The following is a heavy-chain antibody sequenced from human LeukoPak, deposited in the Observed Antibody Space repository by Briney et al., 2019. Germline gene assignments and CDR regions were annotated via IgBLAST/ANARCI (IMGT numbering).Heavy chain of an antibody. CDR2: IWYDGTSK. Sequence: PGGSLRLSCAASGFSLSAYGVHWVRQAPGKGLEWVAVIWYDGTSKDYADSVKGRFTISRDNAKNSLYLQMNSLRAEDTAVYYCARQARTMIVVVMLDYWGQGTLVTVSS. CDR1: GFSLSAYG. J-gene: IGHJ4*02. CDR3: ARQARTMIVVVMLDY. V-gene: IGHV3-33*01. D-gene: IGHD3-22*01.